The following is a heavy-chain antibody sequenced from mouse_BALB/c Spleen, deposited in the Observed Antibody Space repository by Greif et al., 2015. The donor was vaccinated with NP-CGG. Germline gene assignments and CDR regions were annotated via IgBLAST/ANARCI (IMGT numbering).Heavy chain of an antibody. D-gene: IGHD1-1*01. CDR2: ISSGGST. V-gene: IGHV5-6-5*01. J-gene: IGHJ1*01. CDR1: GFTFSSYA. Sequence: EVMLVESGGGLVKPGGSLKLSCAASGFTFSSYAMSWVRQTPEKRLEWVASISSGGSTYYPDSVKGRFTISRDNARNILYLQMSSLRSEDTAMYYCARGYGSSYWYFDVWGAGTTVTVSS. CDR3: ARGYGSSYWYFDV.